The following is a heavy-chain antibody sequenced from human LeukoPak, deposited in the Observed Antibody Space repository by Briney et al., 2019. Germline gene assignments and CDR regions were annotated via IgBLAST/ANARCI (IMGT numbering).Heavy chain of an antibody. CDR2: MYYSGGT. J-gene: IGHJ3*02. Sequence: SETLSLTCTVSGGSFRSSSYYWGWIRQPPGKGRGWIGSMYYSGGTYYNASLRSRVTISIDTSKNQFSLKLSSVTATDTAVYYCARHFDRDGYKSNAFDIWGQGTMVTVSS. CDR1: GGSFRSSSYY. V-gene: IGHV4-39*01. CDR3: ARHFDRDGYKSNAFDI. D-gene: IGHD5-24*01.